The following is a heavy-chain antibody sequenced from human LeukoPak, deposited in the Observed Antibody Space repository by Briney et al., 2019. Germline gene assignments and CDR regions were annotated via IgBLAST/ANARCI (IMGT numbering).Heavy chain of an antibody. CDR3: AKGEGDTAQGPVDH. CDR1: GLTFSNYA. V-gene: IGHV3-23*01. J-gene: IGHJ4*02. D-gene: IGHD5-18*01. CDR2: ISSSGGST. Sequence: GGSLRLSCAASGLTFSNYAMSCVRQAPGKGLEWVSAISSSGGSTYYADSVKGRFTISRDNSKNTLYLQMNSLRADDTAVYYCAKGEGDTAQGPVDHWGQGTLVTVSS.